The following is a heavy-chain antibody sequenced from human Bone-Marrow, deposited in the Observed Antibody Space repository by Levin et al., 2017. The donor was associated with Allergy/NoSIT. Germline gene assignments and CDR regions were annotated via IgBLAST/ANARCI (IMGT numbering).Heavy chain of an antibody. CDR3: ARGNKVGYRRDAFDV. CDR1: GGSINSYY. V-gene: IGHV4-59*01. CDR2: IYYSGGT. Sequence: SETLSLTCTVSGGSINSYYWSWVRQPPGKGLEWIGYIYYSGGTNYNDSLKSRVTISLDMSKNQFSLKVNSVTAADTAVYYCARGNKVGYRRDAFDVWGQGKMVTVSS. D-gene: IGHD5-12*01. J-gene: IGHJ3*01.